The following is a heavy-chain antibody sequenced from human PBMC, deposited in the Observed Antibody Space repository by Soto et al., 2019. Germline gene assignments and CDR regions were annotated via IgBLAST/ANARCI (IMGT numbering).Heavy chain of an antibody. Sequence: PSETLSLTCTVSGASISHLYWSWILQSPGKGLEWLGYIYDSGSTSYNPSLESRVTMSMDTSKTQFSLNLSSVTAADTAVYFCAASYYAILTGQFAFDMWGHGTMVT. J-gene: IGHJ3*02. D-gene: IGHD3-9*01. CDR3: AASYYAILTGQFAFDM. CDR2: IYDSGST. CDR1: GASISHLY. V-gene: IGHV4-59*11.